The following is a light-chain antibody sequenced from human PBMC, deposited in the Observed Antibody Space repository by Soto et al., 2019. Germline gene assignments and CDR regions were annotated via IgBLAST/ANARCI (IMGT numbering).Light chain of an antibody. CDR2: SNN. J-gene: IGLJ3*02. V-gene: IGLV1-44*01. CDR3: AAWDDSLNGWV. CDR1: SSNIGSNT. Sequence: QSVLTQPPSASGIPGQRVTISCSGSSSNIGSNTVNWYQQLPGTAPKLLIYSNNQRPSGVPDRFSGSKSGTSASLAISGLQSEDEADYYSAAWDDSLNGWVFGGGTKLTVL.